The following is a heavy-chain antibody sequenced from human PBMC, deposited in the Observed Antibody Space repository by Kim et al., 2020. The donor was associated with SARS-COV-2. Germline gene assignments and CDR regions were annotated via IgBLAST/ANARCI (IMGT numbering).Heavy chain of an antibody. CDR3: ATRGRGPYSSGWYPDAFDI. Sequence: SRVTISVDTSKNQFSLKLSSVTAADTAVYYCATRGRGPYSSGWYPDAFDIWGQGTMVTVSS. J-gene: IGHJ3*02. V-gene: IGHV4-59*01. D-gene: IGHD6-19*01.